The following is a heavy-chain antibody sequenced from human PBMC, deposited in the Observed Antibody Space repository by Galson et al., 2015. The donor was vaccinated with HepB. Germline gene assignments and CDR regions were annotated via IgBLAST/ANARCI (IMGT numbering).Heavy chain of an antibody. J-gene: IGHJ4*02. Sequence: SLRLSCAAAGFTFSRNAMSWVRQAPGKGLEWVSGISRNGVSTYYADSVKGLFTTSRDNSNNTLYLQMNGLRAEDTAVYYCAKIGEFYYDISGHKRGLYYFDSWGQGTLVTVSS. CDR2: ISRNGVST. CDR3: AKIGEFYYDISGHKRGLYYFDS. D-gene: IGHD3-22*01. V-gene: IGHV3-23*01. CDR1: GFTFSRNA.